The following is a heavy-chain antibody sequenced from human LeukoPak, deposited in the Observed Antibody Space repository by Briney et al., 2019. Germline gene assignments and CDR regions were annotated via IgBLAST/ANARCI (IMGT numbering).Heavy chain of an antibody. CDR3: ARLTREIRVYYYYMDV. J-gene: IGHJ6*03. V-gene: IGHV4-59*12. CDR2: IYYSGST. Sequence: SETLSLTCTVSGGSISSDYWSWIRQPPGKGLEWIGYIYYSGSTNYNPSLKSRVTISVDTSKNQFSLKLSSVTAADTAVYYCARLTREIRVYYYYMDVWGKGTTVTVSS. CDR1: GGSISSDY. D-gene: IGHD1-26*01.